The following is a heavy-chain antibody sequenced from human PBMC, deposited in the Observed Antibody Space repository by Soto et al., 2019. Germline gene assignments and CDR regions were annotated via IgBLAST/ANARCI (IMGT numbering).Heavy chain of an antibody. CDR2: IYYSGST. CDR3: ARQIDYSNYPPLWYYYYGMDV. CDR1: GGSISSSSYY. D-gene: IGHD4-4*01. J-gene: IGHJ6*02. V-gene: IGHV4-39*01. Sequence: SETLSLTCTVSGGSISSSSYYWGWIRQPPGKGLEWIGSIYYSGSTYYNPSLKSRVTISVDTSKNQFSLKLSSVTAADTAMYYCARQIDYSNYPPLWYYYYGMDVWGQGTTVTVSS.